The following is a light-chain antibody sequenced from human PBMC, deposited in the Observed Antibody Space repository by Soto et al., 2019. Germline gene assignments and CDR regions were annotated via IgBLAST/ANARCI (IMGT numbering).Light chain of an antibody. Sequence: EIVMTQSPDTLSVSPGERATLSCRASQSVFSSLAWYQQKPGQAPRLLIYGAATRATGIPARFSGSGSGTEFTLTISSLRSEDFAVYYCQQYHNWPAFGQGTKVEIK. J-gene: IGKJ1*01. V-gene: IGKV3-15*01. CDR3: QQYHNWPA. CDR2: GAA. CDR1: QSVFSS.